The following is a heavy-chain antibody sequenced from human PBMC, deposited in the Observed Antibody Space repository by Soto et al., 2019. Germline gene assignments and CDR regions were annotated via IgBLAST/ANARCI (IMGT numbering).Heavy chain of an antibody. CDR1: GYTFSSYG. V-gene: IGHV1-18*01. J-gene: IGHJ5*02. Sequence: QVYLVQSGGEVKKPGASVKVSCKTSGYTFSSYGISWVRQAPGQGLEWVGWIRVSDGLIKYAERMEGRVTVTTDSSTSTAHMELRSLRPDDTAVYYCASGPPTSYFNWFDPWGQGTLVTVSS. D-gene: IGHD3-10*01. CDR3: ASGPPTSYFNWFDP. CDR2: IRVSDGLI.